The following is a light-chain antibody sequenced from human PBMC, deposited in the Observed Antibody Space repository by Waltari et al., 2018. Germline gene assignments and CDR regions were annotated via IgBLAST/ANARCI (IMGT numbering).Light chain of an antibody. CDR3: SSYTSSSTFSVV. J-gene: IGLJ2*01. CDR2: EVT. CDR1: SRDVGGYNY. V-gene: IGLV2-14*01. Sequence: QSALTQPASVSGSPGQSITISCTGTSRDVGGYNYVSWYQQPPGKAPKLIIYEVTNRPSGVSNRFSGSKSGNTASLTISGLQAEDEADYSCSSYTSSSTFSVVFGGGTKLTVL.